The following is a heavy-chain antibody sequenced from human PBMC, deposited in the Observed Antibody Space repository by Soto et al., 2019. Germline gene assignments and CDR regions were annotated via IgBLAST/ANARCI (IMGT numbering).Heavy chain of an antibody. J-gene: IGHJ5*02. Sequence: EVQLVESGGGLVKPGGSLRLSCAASGFTFSSYSMNWVRQAPGKGLEWVSSISSSSTYIYYADSVKGRFSISRDNATNLLYLQMNSLRAEETVLYYCARTIYCSGSTCYNSWFDPWGQGTLVTVSS. D-gene: IGHD2-15*01. CDR1: GFTFSSYS. V-gene: IGHV3-21*01. CDR3: ARTIYCSGSTCYNSWFDP. CDR2: ISSSSTYI.